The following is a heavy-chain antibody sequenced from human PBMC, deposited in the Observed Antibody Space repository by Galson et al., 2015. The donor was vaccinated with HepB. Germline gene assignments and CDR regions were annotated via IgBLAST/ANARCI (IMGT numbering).Heavy chain of an antibody. Sequence: SLRLSCAASGFTFGDYAMSWFRQAPGKGLEWVGFIRSKAYGGTTEYAASVKGRFTISRDDSKSIAYLQMNSLKTEDTAVYYCTRALEGLIVSYGYGPFDYWGQGTLVTVSS. CDR2: IRSKAYGGTT. CDR1: GFTFGDYA. V-gene: IGHV3-49*03. J-gene: IGHJ4*02. CDR3: TRALEGLIVSYGYGPFDY. D-gene: IGHD5-18*01.